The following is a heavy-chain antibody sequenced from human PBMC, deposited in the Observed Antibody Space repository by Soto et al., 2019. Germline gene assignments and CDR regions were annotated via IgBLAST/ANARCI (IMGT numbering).Heavy chain of an antibody. CDR2: IYSTGTT. CDR3: AKDGRGSGSHYNSFGY. J-gene: IGHJ4*02. Sequence: EVQLVESGGGLIQPGGSLKLSCAASGFTVGNNYMSWVRQAPGKGLEWVSLIYSTGTTKYADSSKGRFTVSSDNAKNTLYLQMNSLRAEDTAVYYCAKDGRGSGSHYNSFGYWGQGTLVTVSS. V-gene: IGHV3-53*01. CDR1: GFTVGNNY. D-gene: IGHD3-10*01.